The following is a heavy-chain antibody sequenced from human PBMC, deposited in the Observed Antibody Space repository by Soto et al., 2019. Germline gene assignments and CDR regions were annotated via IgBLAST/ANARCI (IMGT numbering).Heavy chain of an antibody. D-gene: IGHD3-10*01. CDR3: AKALGRDFSDFDS. J-gene: IGHJ4*02. Sequence: GGSLRLSCEASGFTFSSNAMTWVRQAPGKGLEWVSAISDSGGSTYYADSVAGRFTISRDNSRHTLYLQMNSLGAEDTAIYYCAKALGRDFSDFDSWGQGTQVTVSS. CDR1: GFTFSSNA. V-gene: IGHV3-23*01. CDR2: ISDSGGST.